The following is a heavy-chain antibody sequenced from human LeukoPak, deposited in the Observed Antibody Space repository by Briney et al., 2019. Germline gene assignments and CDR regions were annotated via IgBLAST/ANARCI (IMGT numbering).Heavy chain of an antibody. V-gene: IGHV4-4*07. CDR2: IYTSGST. J-gene: IGHJ3*02. D-gene: IGHD3-22*01. CDR1: GGSISSYY. CDR3: ARGQRITMIVVVTPSAAFDI. Sequence: SETLSLTCTVSGGSISSYYWSWIWQPAGKGLEWIGRIYTSGSTNYNPSLKSRVTMSVDTSKNQFSLKLTSVTAADTAVYYCARGQRITMIVVVTPSAAFDIWGQGTMVTVSS.